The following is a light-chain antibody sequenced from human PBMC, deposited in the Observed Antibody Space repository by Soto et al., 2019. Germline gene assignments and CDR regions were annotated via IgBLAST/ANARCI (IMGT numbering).Light chain of an antibody. CDR3: QQYNSYPGT. J-gene: IGKJ1*01. V-gene: IGKV1-5*03. CDR2: KAS. CDR1: QSISSW. Sequence: DIPMTQSPSNLSASVGDRVTITCRASQSISSWLAWYQQKPGKAPKLLIYKASSLESGVPSRFSGSGSGTEFTLTISSLQPDDFATYYCQQYNSYPGTFGQGTKVEIK.